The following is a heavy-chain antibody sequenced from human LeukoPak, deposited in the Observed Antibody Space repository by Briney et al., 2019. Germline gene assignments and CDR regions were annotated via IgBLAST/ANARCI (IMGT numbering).Heavy chain of an antibody. Sequence: GGSLRLSCAASGFTFSTYAMSWVRQAPGKGLQWVSLISGSGDGAHYADSVKGRFTISRDNSKNTLYLQMTNLRAEDTAVYYCAKGYIQLWWFDFWGQGTLVTVSS. D-gene: IGHD2-21*01. CDR1: GFTFSTYA. CDR3: AKGYIQLWWFDF. V-gene: IGHV3-23*01. CDR2: ISGSGDGA. J-gene: IGHJ4*02.